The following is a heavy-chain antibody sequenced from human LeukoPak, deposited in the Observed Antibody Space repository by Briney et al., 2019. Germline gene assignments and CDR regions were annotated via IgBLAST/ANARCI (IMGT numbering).Heavy chain of an antibody. CDR3: ARDHCSGGSCPFNYYDSSVGFDY. D-gene: IGHD2-15*01. Sequence: GGSLRLSCAASGFTFSDYYMSWIRQAPGKGLEWVSYISSSGSTIYYADSVKGRFTISRDNAKNSLYLQMNSLRAEDTAVYYCARDHCSGGSCPFNYYDSSVGFDYWGQGTLVTVSS. J-gene: IGHJ4*02. CDR2: ISSSGSTI. CDR1: GFTFSDYY. V-gene: IGHV3-11*01.